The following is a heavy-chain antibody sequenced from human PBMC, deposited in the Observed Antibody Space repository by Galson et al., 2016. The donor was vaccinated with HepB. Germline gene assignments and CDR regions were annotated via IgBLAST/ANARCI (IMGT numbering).Heavy chain of an antibody. CDR2: INTNTGSP. D-gene: IGHD5/OR15-5a*01. CDR3: ARLAVSDALGDDYFDY. V-gene: IGHV7-4-1*02. CDR1: GYTFSNFP. Sequence: SVKVSCKASGYTFSNFPITWVRQAPGQGLEWMGWINTNTGSPTYAQGFTGRFVFSLDTSVNTAYLQISSLKAEDTAVYFCARLAVSDALGDDYFDYWGQGTLVTVSP. J-gene: IGHJ4*02.